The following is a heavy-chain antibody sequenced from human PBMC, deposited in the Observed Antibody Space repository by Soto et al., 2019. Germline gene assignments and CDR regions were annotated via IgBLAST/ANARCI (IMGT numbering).Heavy chain of an antibody. V-gene: IGHV1-24*01. Sequence: ASVKVSCKVSGYTLTELSMHWVRQAPGKGLEWMGGFDPEDGETIYAQKFQGRVTMTEDTSTDTAYMELSSLRSEDTAVYYCATETGGSSSNAFDIWGQGTMVTVSS. J-gene: IGHJ3*02. CDR3: ATETGGSSSNAFDI. CDR1: GYTLTELS. D-gene: IGHD6-6*01. CDR2: FDPEDGET.